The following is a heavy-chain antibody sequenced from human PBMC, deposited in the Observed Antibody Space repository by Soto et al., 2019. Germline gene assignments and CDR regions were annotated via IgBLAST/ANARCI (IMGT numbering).Heavy chain of an antibody. D-gene: IGHD3-10*01. CDR3: VKGRGDYYGFDALDF. CDR1: GLTCDDYA. J-gene: IGHJ3*01. CDR2: INWEGENT. Sequence: GGSLRHSCAASGLTCDDYAMHWVRQVPGKGLEWVSLINWEGENTDYADSVKGRFTISRDNSKNSLYLQMNSLRIEDTALYYCVKGRGDYYGFDALDFWGQGTMVTVSS. V-gene: IGHV3-43*01.